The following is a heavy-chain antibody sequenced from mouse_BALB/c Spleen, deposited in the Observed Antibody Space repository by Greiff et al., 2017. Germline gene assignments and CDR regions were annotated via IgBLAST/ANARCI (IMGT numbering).Heavy chain of an antibody. CDR3: ARSGGYSFAMDY. CDR2: ISSGSSTI. Sequence: EVQRVESGGGLVQPGGSRKLSCAASGFTFSSFGMHWVRQAPEKGLEWVAYISSGSSTIYYADTVKGRFTISRDNPKNTLFLQMTSLRSEDTAMYYCARSGGYSFAMDYWGQGTSVTVSS. J-gene: IGHJ4*01. D-gene: IGHD2-3*01. CDR1: GFTFSSFG. V-gene: IGHV5-17*02.